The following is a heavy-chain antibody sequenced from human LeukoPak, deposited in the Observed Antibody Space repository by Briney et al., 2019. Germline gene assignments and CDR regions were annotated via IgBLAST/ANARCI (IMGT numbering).Heavy chain of an antibody. CDR3: AGLTYYYDSSGYYSPDY. D-gene: IGHD3-22*01. Sequence: PSETLSLTCTVSGGSISSSSYYWGWIRQPPGKGPEWIGSIYYSGSTYYNPSLKSRVTISVDTSKNQFSLKLSSVTAADTAVYYCAGLTYYYDSSGYYSPDYWGQGTLVTVSS. CDR1: GGSISSSSYY. V-gene: IGHV4-39*01. J-gene: IGHJ4*02. CDR2: IYYSGST.